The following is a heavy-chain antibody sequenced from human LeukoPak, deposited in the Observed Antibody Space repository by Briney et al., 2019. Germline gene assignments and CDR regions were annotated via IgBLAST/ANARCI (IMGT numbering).Heavy chain of an antibody. CDR3: ARVSVPGYCSGSICYGYAVDDYYGMDV. Sequence: GGSLRLSCAASGFTFRTYCMTWVRQAPGKGLEWVANIKQGGSERYYVDSVRGRFTISRDNAKKALDLQMNSLSVEDTAVYYCARVSVPGYCSGSICYGYAVDDYYGMDVWGQGTTVTVSS. J-gene: IGHJ6*02. V-gene: IGHV3-7*01. CDR1: GFTFRTYC. CDR2: IKQGGSER. D-gene: IGHD2-2*01.